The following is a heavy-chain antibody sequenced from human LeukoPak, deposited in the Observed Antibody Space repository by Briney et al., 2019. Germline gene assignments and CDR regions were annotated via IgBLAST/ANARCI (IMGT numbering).Heavy chain of an antibody. CDR2: ISAYNANA. J-gene: IGHJ5*02. D-gene: IGHD2-8*01. Sequence: GASVRVSCKASGYTFTKYGISWVRQAPGQELEWMGWISAYNANANLAQKFRGRVTMSTDTSTSTAYMELSRLRSGDTAVYYCARVGDMLWSPFNNWFDPWGQGTLVTVSS. CDR3: ARVGDMLWSPFNNWFDP. V-gene: IGHV1-18*01. CDR1: GYTFTKYG.